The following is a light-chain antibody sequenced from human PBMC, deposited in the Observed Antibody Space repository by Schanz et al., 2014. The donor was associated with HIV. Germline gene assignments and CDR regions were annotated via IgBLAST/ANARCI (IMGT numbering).Light chain of an antibody. CDR1: SSDVGGYDF. CDR2: DGS. J-gene: IGLJ1*01. V-gene: IGLV2-23*01. Sequence: QSALTQPASVSGSPGQSINISCTGTSSDVGGYDFVSWYQQHPGKAPKLMIYDGSNRPSGVSNRFSGSKSGNTASLTISGLQPEDEADYYCCSYAGSSTFVFGTGTKLTVL. CDR3: CSYAGSSTFV.